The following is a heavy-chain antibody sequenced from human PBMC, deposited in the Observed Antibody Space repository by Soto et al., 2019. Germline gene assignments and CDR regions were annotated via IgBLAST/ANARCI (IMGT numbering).Heavy chain of an antibody. CDR3: AREFGSGYDSSGYYWSWFAP. Sequence: PSETLSLTCTVSGGSISSYYWSWIRQPAGKGLEWIGRIYTSGSTNYNPSLKSRVTMSVDTSKNQFSLKLSSVTAADTAVYYCAREFGSGYDSSGYYWSWFAPWGQGTLVTVSS. CDR2: IYTSGST. D-gene: IGHD3-22*01. V-gene: IGHV4-4*07. CDR1: GGSISSYY. J-gene: IGHJ5*02.